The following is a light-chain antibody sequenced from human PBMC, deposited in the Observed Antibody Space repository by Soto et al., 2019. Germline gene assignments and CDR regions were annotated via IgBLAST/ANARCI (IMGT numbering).Light chain of an antibody. Sequence: EIVLTQSPGTLSLSPGERATLSCRASQSVSSSYLAWYQQKHGQPPRLLIYGASGRANGIPDRFSGSGSGTDFTLTISRLEPEDFAVYYCQQYGSSPPITFGQGTRLEIK. V-gene: IGKV3-20*01. CDR3: QQYGSSPPIT. CDR2: GAS. CDR1: QSVSSSY. J-gene: IGKJ5*01.